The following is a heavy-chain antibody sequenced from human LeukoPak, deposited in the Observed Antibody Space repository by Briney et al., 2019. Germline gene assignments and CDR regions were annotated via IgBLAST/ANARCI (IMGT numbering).Heavy chain of an antibody. V-gene: IGHV3-23*01. Sequence: GGSLRLSCAASGFTFSSYAMSWVRQAPGKGLEWVSAISGSGGSTYYADSVKGRFTISRGNSKNTLYLQMNSLRAEDTAVYYCARGRDGYNFDYWGQGTLVTVSS. CDR3: ARGRDGYNFDY. CDR2: ISGSGGST. D-gene: IGHD5-24*01. CDR1: GFTFSSYA. J-gene: IGHJ4*02.